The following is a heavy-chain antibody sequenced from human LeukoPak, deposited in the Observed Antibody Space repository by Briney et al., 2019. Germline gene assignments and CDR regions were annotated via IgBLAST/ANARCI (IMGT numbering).Heavy chain of an antibody. J-gene: IGHJ4*02. CDR3: ARANPTTPIFYFDF. CDR1: GFTFGSHG. D-gene: IGHD4-17*01. CDR2: ISSSADRI. V-gene: IGHV3-48*01. Sequence: GGSLRLSCVGFGFTFGSHGMNWVRQAPGKGLEWISYISSSADRIYYADSVRGRLAISRDNDRNSLFLEMNALRAEDTAVYYCARANPTTPIFYFDFWGRGTLVTVSS.